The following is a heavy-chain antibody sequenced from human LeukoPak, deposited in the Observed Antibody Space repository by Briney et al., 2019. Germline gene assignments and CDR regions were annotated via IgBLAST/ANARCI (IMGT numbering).Heavy chain of an antibody. Sequence: SETLSLTCAVYGGSFSCYYWSWIPQPPGKGLEWIGKINHSGRTNYNPSLKSRVTISVDTSKNQFSLKLSSVTAADTAVYYCARGPPPLSYSSGWYPKDSWYFDLWGRGTLVTVSS. CDR2: INHSGRT. D-gene: IGHD6-19*01. CDR3: ARGPPPLSYSSGWYPKDSWYFDL. CDR1: GGSFSCYY. V-gene: IGHV4-34*01. J-gene: IGHJ2*01.